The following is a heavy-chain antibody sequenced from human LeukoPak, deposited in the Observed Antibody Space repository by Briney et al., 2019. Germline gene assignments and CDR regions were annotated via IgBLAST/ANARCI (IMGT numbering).Heavy chain of an antibody. V-gene: IGHV1-3*01. D-gene: IGHD6-6*01. CDR3: ARESIAARRLDY. J-gene: IGHJ4*02. CDR1: GYTFTSYA. CDR2: ISAGNGNT. Sequence: ASVKVSCKASGYTFTSYAIHWVRQAPGQRLEWMGWISAGNGNTKYSQNFQGRVTFISNTSATAAFMELSSLRSEDAAVYYCARESIAARRLDYWGQGTLVTVSS.